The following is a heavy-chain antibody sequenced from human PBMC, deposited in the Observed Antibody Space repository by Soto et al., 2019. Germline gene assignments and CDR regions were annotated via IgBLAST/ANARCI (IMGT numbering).Heavy chain of an antibody. J-gene: IGHJ3*02. D-gene: IGHD6-6*01. CDR1: GGYISSYY. Sequence: QVQLQESGPGLVKPSETLSLTCTVSGGYISSYYWSWIRQPAGKGLEWIGRIYTSGSTNYNPSLKSRVPMSVDTSKNQFSLTRSSVTAADTAVYYCAIDWPYIAADDAFAIWCQGTMVTVSS. CDR2: IYTSGST. V-gene: IGHV4-4*07. CDR3: AIDWPYIAADDAFAI.